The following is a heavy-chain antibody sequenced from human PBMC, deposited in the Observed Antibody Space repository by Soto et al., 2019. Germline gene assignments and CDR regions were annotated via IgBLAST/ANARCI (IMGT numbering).Heavy chain of an antibody. Sequence: GGSLRLSCVGSGFIFSNNGMHWVRQTPGKGLEWVAFMSYDGSDTFYADSVKGRFTISRDNSKNTLFLHMSNLRAEDTAVYYCVKSSPGHCSGGSCYGMDVWGQGTTVTVSS. V-gene: IGHV3-30*02. D-gene: IGHD2-15*01. CDR3: VKSSPGHCSGGSCYGMDV. CDR1: GFIFSNNG. CDR2: MSYDGSDT. J-gene: IGHJ6*02.